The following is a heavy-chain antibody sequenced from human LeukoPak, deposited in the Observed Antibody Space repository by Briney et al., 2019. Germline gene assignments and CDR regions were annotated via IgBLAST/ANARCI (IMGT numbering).Heavy chain of an antibody. CDR3: ARTLGYDFWSGYYFDF. D-gene: IGHD3-3*01. CDR1: GFTFSSYA. V-gene: IGHV3-23*01. J-gene: IGHJ4*02. CDR2: ISGSGGST. Sequence: GGSLRLSCAASGFTFSSYAMSWVRQAPGEGLEWVSAISGSGGSTYYADSVKGRFTISRDNSKNTLYLQMNSLRAEDTAVYYCARTLGYDFWSGYYFDFWGQGTLVTVSS.